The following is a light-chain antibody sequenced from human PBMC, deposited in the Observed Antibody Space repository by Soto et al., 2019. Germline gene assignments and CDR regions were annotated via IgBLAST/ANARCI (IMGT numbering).Light chain of an antibody. CDR1: QGISSY. Sequence: AIRMTQSPSSLSASTGDRVTITCRASQGISSYLAWYQQKPGKAPKLLIYAASTLHSGVPSRFSGSGSGTDFTLTISCLQSEDFATYYCPQYYSYPRTFGQGTKVEIK. J-gene: IGKJ1*01. V-gene: IGKV1-8*01. CDR2: AAS. CDR3: PQYYSYPRT.